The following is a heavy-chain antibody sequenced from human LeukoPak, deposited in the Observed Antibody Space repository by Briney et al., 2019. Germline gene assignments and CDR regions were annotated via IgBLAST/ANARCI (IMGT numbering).Heavy chain of an antibody. Sequence: GASVKVSCKASGGTFSSYAISWVRQAPGQGLEWMGGIIPIFGTANYAQKFQGRVTITADESTSTAYMELSSLRSEDTAVYYCARGPYYYDSSGYSDYWGQGTLVTVS. J-gene: IGHJ4*02. D-gene: IGHD3-22*01. V-gene: IGHV1-69*13. CDR3: ARGPYYYDSSGYSDY. CDR1: GGTFSSYA. CDR2: IIPIFGTA.